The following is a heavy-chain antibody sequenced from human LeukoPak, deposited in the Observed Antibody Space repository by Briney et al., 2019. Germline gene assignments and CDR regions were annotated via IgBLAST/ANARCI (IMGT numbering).Heavy chain of an antibody. J-gene: IGHJ4*02. CDR2: IYYSGST. Sequence: SQTLSLTCIVSGGSISSGGYYWSWIRQHPGKGLEWIGYIYYSGSTYYNPSLKSRVTISVDTSKNQFSLKLSSVTAADTAVYYCARVMYYYDSSGYYTDLYYFDYWGQGTLVTVSS. CDR1: GGSISSGGYY. D-gene: IGHD3-22*01. V-gene: IGHV4-31*03. CDR3: ARVMYYYDSSGYYTDLYYFDY.